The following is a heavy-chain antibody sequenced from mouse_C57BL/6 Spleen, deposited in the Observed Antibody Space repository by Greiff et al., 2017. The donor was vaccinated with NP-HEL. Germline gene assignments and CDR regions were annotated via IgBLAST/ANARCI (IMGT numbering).Heavy chain of an antibody. CDR2: ISDGGSYT. CDR3: ARGYDGFVDY. CDR1: GFTFSSYA. V-gene: IGHV5-4*03. D-gene: IGHD2-3*01. J-gene: IGHJ2*01. Sequence: EVKLQESGGGLVKPGGSLKLSCAASGFTFSSYAMSWVRQTPEKRLEWVATISDGGSYTYYPDNVKGRFTISRDNAKNNLYLQMSHLKSEDTAMYYCARGYDGFVDYWGQGTTLTVSS.